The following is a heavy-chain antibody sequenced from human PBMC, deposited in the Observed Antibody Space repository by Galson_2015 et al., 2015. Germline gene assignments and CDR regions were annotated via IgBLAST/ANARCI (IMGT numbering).Heavy chain of an antibody. CDR2: ISWNSGSI. D-gene: IGHD4-23*01. V-gene: IGHV3-9*01. J-gene: IGHJ4*02. Sequence: SLRLSCAASGFIFRRYTLHWVRQAPGKGLEWVSGISWNSGSIGYADSVKGRFTISRDNAKNSLYLQMNSLRAEDTALYYCAKDNDYGGNSAYFDYWGQGTLVTVSS. CDR3: AKDNDYGGNSAYFDY. CDR1: GFIFRRYT.